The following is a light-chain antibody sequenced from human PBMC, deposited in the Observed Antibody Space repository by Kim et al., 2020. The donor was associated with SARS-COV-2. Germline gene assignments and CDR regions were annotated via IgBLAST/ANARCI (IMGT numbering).Light chain of an antibody. Sequence: SPGQTARITGCVDALPKQYAYWYQQKPGQAPVLVIYKDSERPSGIPERFSGSSSGTTVTLTISGVQAEDEADYYCQSADSSGTSPFGGGTQLTVL. CDR1: ALPKQY. CDR3: QSADSSGTSP. CDR2: KDS. J-gene: IGLJ2*01. V-gene: IGLV3-25*03.